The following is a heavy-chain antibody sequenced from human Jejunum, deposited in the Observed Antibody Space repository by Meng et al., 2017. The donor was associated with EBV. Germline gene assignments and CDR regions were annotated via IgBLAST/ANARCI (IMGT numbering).Heavy chain of an antibody. D-gene: IGHD2-15*01. V-gene: IGHV1-2*06. CDR1: GYNFIGYY. CDR3: ARDSSLHCYGGSCYLDY. CDR2: INLNSGGT. Sequence: QLVHSGAEVMKPGASVKVSCLASGYNFIGYYIHWVRQAPGQGLEWMGRINLNSGGTDSAQRFQGRVTMTRDTSTSTAYMELSRLGSGDTAVYYCARDSSLHCYGGSCYLDYWGQGTLVTVSS. J-gene: IGHJ4*02.